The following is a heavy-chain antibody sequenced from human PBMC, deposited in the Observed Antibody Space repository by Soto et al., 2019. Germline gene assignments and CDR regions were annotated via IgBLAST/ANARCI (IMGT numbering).Heavy chain of an antibody. V-gene: IGHV1-8*01. J-gene: IGHJ4*02. Sequence: ASVKVSCKASGYTFTSYDINWVRQATGQGLEWMGWMNPNSGNTGYAQKFQGRVTMTRNTSISTAYMELSSLRSEDTAVYYCARGARDSTVTLISDFDYWGRGTLVTVSS. CDR3: ARGARDSTVTLISDFDY. CDR1: GYTFTSYD. D-gene: IGHD4-17*01. CDR2: MNPNSGNT.